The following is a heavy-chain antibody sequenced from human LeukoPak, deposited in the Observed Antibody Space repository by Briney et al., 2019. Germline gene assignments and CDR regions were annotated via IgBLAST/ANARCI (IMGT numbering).Heavy chain of an antibody. J-gene: IGHJ4*02. V-gene: IGHV3-23*01. CDR1: GFTFSTSP. D-gene: IGHD3/OR15-3a*01. CDR3: AKGGHDFNPFYN. Sequence: GGSLRLSCTVSGFTFSTSPMAWVRQAPGKGLEWVSSIHAGGKDPFCADSVKGRCTISRDNSKNILFLQLNSLRVEDTAIYFCAKGGHDFNPFYNWGQGTLVTVS. CDR2: IHAGGKDP.